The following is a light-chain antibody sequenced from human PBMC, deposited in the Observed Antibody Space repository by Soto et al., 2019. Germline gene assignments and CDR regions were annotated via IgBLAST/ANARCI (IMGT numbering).Light chain of an antibody. CDR3: QQRYDWPPLT. V-gene: IGKV3-11*01. CDR2: DAS. CDR1: QSVFNY. Sequence: VLTQSPATLSLSPGERATLSCRASQSVFNYLAWFQQKPGQAPRLLIYDASNRATGIPARFSGSGSGTDFTLTISSLEPEDFAVYYCQQRYDWPPLTFGGGTKVDIK. J-gene: IGKJ4*01.